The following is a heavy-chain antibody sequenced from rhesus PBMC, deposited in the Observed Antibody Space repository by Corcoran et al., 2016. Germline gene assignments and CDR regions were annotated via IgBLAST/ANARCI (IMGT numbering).Heavy chain of an antibody. CDR2: ISVSSGRT. Sequence: QVQLQESGPGLVKPSETLSLTCAVSGGSVSSSNWWSWIRQPPGKGLEWIGYISVSSGRTYYNPSLKGRVPISTDTSKNQFSLTLSSVTAADTAVYYCARDESLSGSSHYWGQGVLVTVSS. J-gene: IGHJ4*01. CDR1: GGSVSSSNW. D-gene: IGHD6-25*01. V-gene: IGHV4-65*01. CDR3: ARDESLSGSSHY.